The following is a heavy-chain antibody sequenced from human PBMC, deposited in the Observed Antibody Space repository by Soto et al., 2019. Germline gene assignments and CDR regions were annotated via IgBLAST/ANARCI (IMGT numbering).Heavy chain of an antibody. J-gene: IGHJ4*01. V-gene: IGHV1-2*02. CDR2: IHPNTGDT. CDR1: GYNFIDYY. Sequence: ASVKVSCKASGYNFIDYYLHWVRQAPGQGLEWMGWIHPNTGDTVYAQNFQGRVTLTRDTSISTIYMELGRLTSDDTALYFCTREDFWGQGTLVTVSS. CDR3: TREDF.